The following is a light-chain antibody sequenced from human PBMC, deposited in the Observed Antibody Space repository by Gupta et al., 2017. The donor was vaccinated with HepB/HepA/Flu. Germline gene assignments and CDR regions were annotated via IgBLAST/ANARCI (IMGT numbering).Light chain of an antibody. V-gene: IGLV2-23*02. CDR3: WSFAGENTLVV. CDR2: EVS. Sequence: QSPQTQSVSASLSRGQSNTPSCTRSSSDLGIYWHVSWYQQYPGKAPKALIYEVSKRPSGVSDRFSGSKSGNSASLTISGLQAEDEAYYFCWSFAGENTLVVFGGGTKLTVL. J-gene: IGLJ2*01. CDR1: SSDLGIYWH.